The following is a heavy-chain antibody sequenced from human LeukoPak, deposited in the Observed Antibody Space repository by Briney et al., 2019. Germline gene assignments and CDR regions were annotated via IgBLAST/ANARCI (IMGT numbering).Heavy chain of an antibody. D-gene: IGHD3-10*01. J-gene: IGHJ4*02. CDR2: ISTSSTHL. CDR3: SRDVDGSGNYGFDY. CDR1: GFTFSSYS. Sequence: GGSLRLSCAASGFTFSSYSMSWVRQAPGKGLEWVSSISTSSTHLLYADSAKGRFTISRDNAKNLLFLQPNSLRAEDTAVYFCSRDVDGSGNYGFDYWGQGALVTVSS. V-gene: IGHV3-21*06.